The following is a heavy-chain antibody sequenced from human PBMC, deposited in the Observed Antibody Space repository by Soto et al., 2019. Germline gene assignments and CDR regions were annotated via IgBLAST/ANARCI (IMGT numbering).Heavy chain of an antibody. J-gene: IGHJ4*02. CDR3: ARGGHVVVVTAALDS. CDR2: VNPSGGHT. CDR1: GDTFTDYY. V-gene: IGHV1-46*01. Sequence: QVQLMQSGAEVKKPGASVKVSCKASGDTFTDYYIHWVRQAPGQGLEWMGTVNPSGGHTTYAQHFLGKGTLTRDTCTSTIHMGLTSLTSDAAAVDYCARGGHVVVVTAALDSWGQGTLVTVSS. D-gene: IGHD2-21*02.